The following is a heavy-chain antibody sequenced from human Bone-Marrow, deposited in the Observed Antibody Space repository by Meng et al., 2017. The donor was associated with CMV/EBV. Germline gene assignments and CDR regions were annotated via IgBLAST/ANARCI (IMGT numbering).Heavy chain of an antibody. J-gene: IGHJ5*02. V-gene: IGHV1-18*01. CDR1: GYHFTSYG. D-gene: IGHD3-3*01. CDR2: ISDYNGNT. Sequence: KASGYHFTSYGISGVRQAPGQGLEWMGWISDYNGNTNYAQKLQGRVTMTTDTSTSTAYMELRSLRSDDTAVYYCARDKFRSGLNWFDPWGQGTLVTVSS. CDR3: ARDKFRSGLNWFDP.